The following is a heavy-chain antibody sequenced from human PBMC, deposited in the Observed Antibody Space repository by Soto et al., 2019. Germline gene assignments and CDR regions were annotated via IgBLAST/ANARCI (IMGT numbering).Heavy chain of an antibody. CDR2: IIPIFGTA. D-gene: IGHD2-15*01. CDR3: ASVETQRYYYGMDV. CDR1: GGTFSSYA. Sequence: VASVKFTCKASGGTFSSYAIIWVRQAPGQGLEWMGGIIPIFGTANYAQKFQGRVTITADESTSTAYMELSSLRSEDTAVYYCASVETQRYYYGMDVWGQGTTVTVSS. V-gene: IGHV1-69*13. J-gene: IGHJ6*02.